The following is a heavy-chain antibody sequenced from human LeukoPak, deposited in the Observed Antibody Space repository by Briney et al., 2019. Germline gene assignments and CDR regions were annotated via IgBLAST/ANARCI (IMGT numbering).Heavy chain of an antibody. D-gene: IGHD7-27*01. CDR2: INSDGSSA. V-gene: IGHV3-74*01. J-gene: IGHJ4*02. CDR1: GFTFSSYW. CDR3: ATWGPDFDY. Sequence: GGSLRLSCAASGFTFSSYWMHWVRQAPGKGLVWLSHINSDGSSASYADSVKGRFTISRDNAKNSLYLQMNSLRAEDTAVYYCATWGPDFDYWGQGTLVTVSS.